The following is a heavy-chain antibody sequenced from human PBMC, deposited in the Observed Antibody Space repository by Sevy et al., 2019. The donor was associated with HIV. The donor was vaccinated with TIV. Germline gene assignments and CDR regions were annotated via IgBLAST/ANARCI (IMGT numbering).Heavy chain of an antibody. D-gene: IGHD2-21*02. CDR1: GYSFTSYF. Sequence: ASVKVSCKASGYSFTSYFVYWVRQAPGQGLEWMGMINPSGGSTSSAQKFQGRVTMTRDTYTRTVYMELSSLKSEDTAVYYCARGRGGYSGWFDPWGQGTLVTVSS. V-gene: IGHV1-46*01. J-gene: IGHJ5*02. CDR3: ARGRGGYSGWFDP. CDR2: INPSGGST.